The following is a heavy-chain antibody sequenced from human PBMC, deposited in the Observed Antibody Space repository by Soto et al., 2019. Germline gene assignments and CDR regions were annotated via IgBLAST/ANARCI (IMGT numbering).Heavy chain of an antibody. CDR2: IRSKAYGGTT. CDR1: GFTFGDYA. V-gene: IGHV3-49*03. J-gene: IGHJ6*03. CDR3: TRDYGDPNYYYYYMDV. D-gene: IGHD4-17*01. Sequence: GGSLRLCCTASGFTFGDYAMSWFRQAPGKGLEWVGFIRSKAYGGTTEYAASVKGRFTISRDDSKSIAYLQMNSLKTEDTAVYYCTRDYGDPNYYYYYMDVWGKGTTVTVSS.